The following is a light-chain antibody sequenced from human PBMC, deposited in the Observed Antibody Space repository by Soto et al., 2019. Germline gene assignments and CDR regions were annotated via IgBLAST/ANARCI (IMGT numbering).Light chain of an antibody. V-gene: IGLV2-14*03. Sequence: SALTHPASVSGSPGQSITISCTGTSSDGGGSDFVSWYQQYPGKAPRLMIYDVSNRPSGVSNRFSGSKSGNTASLTISGLQAEDEADYYCISYTINTFYVFGTG. CDR1: SSDGGGSDF. CDR2: DVS. CDR3: ISYTINTFYV. J-gene: IGLJ1*01.